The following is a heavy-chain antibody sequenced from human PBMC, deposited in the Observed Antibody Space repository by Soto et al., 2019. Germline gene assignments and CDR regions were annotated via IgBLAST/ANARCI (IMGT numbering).Heavy chain of an antibody. CDR1: GGSISSSSYY. J-gene: IGHJ4*02. D-gene: IGHD2-2*01. Sequence: SETLSLTCTVSGGSISSSSYYWGWIRQPPGKGLEGIGSIYYSGSTYYNPSLKSRVTISVDTSKNQFSLKLSSVTAADTAVYYCASHYHERGDYWGQGTLVTVSS. CDR3: ASHYHERGDY. CDR2: IYYSGST. V-gene: IGHV4-39*01.